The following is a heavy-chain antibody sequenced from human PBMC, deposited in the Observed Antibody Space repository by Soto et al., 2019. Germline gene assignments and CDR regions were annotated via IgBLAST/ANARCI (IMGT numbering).Heavy chain of an antibody. V-gene: IGHV3-23*01. CDR3: AKDKGRSSSGWYDY. D-gene: IGHD6-19*01. J-gene: IGHJ4*02. CDR1: GFTFSSYA. CDR2: ISGSGGST. Sequence: PGGSLRLSCAASGFTFSSYAMSWVRQAPGKGLEWFSAISGSGGSTYYADSVKGRFTISRDNSKNTLYLQMNSLRAEDTAVYYCAKDKGRSSSGWYDYWGQGTLVTVSS.